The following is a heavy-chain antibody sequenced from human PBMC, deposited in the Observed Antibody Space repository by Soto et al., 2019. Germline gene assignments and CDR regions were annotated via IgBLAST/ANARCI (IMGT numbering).Heavy chain of an antibody. CDR3: ARTRGAYYDFWSGPRSTYYYYSMDV. J-gene: IGHJ6*02. CDR1: GFTFSSYA. CDR2: ISYDGSNK. D-gene: IGHD3-3*01. V-gene: IGHV3-30-3*01. Sequence: PGGSLRLSCSASGFTFSSYAMHWVRQAPGKGLEWVAVISYDGSNKYYADSVKGRFTISRDNSKNTLYLQMNSLRAKDTAVYYCARTRGAYYDFWSGPRSTYYYYSMDVWGQGTTVTVSS.